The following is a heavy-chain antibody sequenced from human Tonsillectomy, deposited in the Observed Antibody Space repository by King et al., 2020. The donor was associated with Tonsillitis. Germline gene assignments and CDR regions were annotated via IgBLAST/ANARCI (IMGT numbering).Heavy chain of an antibody. J-gene: IGHJ3*02. V-gene: IGHV5-51*03. CDR2: IYPGDSDT. Sequence: VQLVESGAEVKKPGDSLKISCKGSGYSFTTYWIGWVRQMPGKGLEWMGIIYPGDSDTRYSPSFQGQVTISADRANSTAYLQWSSLKASDTAMYYCARGPLCWERDAFDIWGQGTMVTVSS. D-gene: IGHD3-10*02. CDR1: GYSFTTYW. CDR3: ARGPLCWERDAFDI.